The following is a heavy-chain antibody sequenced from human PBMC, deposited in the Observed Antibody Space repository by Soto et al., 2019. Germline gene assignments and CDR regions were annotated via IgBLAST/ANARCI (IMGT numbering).Heavy chain of an antibody. V-gene: IGHV3-53*01. Sequence: GGSLRLSCAASGFTVSSNFMNWVRQAPGKGLEWVSVIYRGGSTNYADSVKGRFTLSRDISKNPLYLQMNSLRGEDTAVYYCVGKWFDFWGQGTLVTVSS. CDR3: VGKWFDF. CDR1: GFTVSSNF. J-gene: IGHJ5*01. CDR2: IYRGGST.